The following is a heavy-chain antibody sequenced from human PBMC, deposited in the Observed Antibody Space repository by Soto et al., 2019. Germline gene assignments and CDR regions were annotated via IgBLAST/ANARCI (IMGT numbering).Heavy chain of an antibody. CDR1: GGSISSGDYY. J-gene: IGHJ4*02. D-gene: IGHD3-10*01. CDR3: ARENNVLPGGYFDY. Sequence: SETLSLTCTVSGGSISSGDYYWSWIRQPPGKGLEWIGYIYHSGSTYYNPSLKSRVTISVDRSKNQFSLKLSSVTAADTAVYYCARENNVLPGGYFDYWGQGTLVTV. V-gene: IGHV4-30-2*01. CDR2: IYHSGST.